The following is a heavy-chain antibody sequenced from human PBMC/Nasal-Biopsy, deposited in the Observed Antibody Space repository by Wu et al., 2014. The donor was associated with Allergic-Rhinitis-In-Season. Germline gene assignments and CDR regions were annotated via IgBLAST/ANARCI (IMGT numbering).Heavy chain of an antibody. D-gene: IGHD3-22*01. CDR3: ARATLGYYDSSGYYYFDI. J-gene: IGHJ3*02. V-gene: IGHV3-33*01. CDR1: GFTFSSYG. CDR2: IWYDGSNK. Sequence: LRLSCAASGFTFSSYGMHWVRQAPGKGLEWVAVIWYDGSNKYYADSVKGRFTISRDNSKNTLYLQMNSLRAEDTAVYYCARATLGYYDSSGYYYFDIWGQGTMVTVSS.